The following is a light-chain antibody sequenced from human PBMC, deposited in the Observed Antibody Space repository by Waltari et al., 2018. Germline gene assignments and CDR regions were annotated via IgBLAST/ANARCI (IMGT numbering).Light chain of an antibody. CDR3: SSYTTTSTYV. J-gene: IGLJ1*01. CDR2: EVT. Sequence: QSALTQPASVSGSPGQSITVSCTGTSSDVGGYTYAPCYQLHPGKAPKLVIYEVTNRPSGMSTRFSGSTSGDTASLPTFGLQTEDEADDYCSSYTTTSTYVFGSGTKVTVL. V-gene: IGLV2-14*01. CDR1: SSDVGGYTY.